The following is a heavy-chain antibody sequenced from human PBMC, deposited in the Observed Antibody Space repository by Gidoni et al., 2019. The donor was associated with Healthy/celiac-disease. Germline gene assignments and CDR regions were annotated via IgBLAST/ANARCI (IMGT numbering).Heavy chain of an antibody. CDR3: VKDSGGGSYYDFWSGYYSYYGMDV. J-gene: IGHJ6*02. V-gene: IGHV3-64D*06. D-gene: IGHD3-3*01. Sequence: EVQLVESGGGLVQPGGSLRLSYSASGFTFSSYAMHWVRQAPGKGLEYVSAISSNGGSTYYADSVKGRFTISRDNSKNTLYLQMSSLRAEDTAVYYCVKDSGGGSYYDFWSGYYSYYGMDVWGQGTTVTVSS. CDR1: GFTFSSYA. CDR2: ISSNGGST.